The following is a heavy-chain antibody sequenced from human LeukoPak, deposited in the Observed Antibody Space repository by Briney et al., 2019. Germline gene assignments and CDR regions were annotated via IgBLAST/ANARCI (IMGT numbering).Heavy chain of an antibody. CDR2: INHSGGT. CDR3: ARAPYLSSGS. V-gene: IGHV4-34*01. D-gene: IGHD3-22*01. J-gene: IGHJ3*01. Sequence: PGGSLRLSCAASGFTFSSYSMNWVRQAPGKGLEWIGEINHSGGTNYNPSLKSRVTISLDTSKSQFSLKLSSVTAADTAVYYCARAPYLSSGSWGQRTMVTVSS. CDR1: GFTFSSYS.